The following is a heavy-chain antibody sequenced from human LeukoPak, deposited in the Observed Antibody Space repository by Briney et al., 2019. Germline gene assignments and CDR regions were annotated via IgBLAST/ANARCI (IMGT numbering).Heavy chain of an antibody. D-gene: IGHD3-10*01. CDR1: GFTFSDYY. V-gene: IGHV3-11*06. CDR3: ARDRGITMVRGVGDDYYYYYGMDV. J-gene: IGHJ6*02. CDR2: IDSTTSYT. Sequence: PGGSLGLSCAASGFTFSDYYMSWIRQAPGKGPEWVSVIDSTTSYTNYAASVKGRFTISRDNAKNSLYLQMNSLRAEDTAVYYCARDRGITMVRGVGDDYYYYYGMDVWGQGTTVTVSS.